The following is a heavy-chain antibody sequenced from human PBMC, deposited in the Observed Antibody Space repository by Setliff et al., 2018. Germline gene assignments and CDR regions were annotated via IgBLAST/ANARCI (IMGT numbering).Heavy chain of an antibody. CDR2: VYYTGTT. J-gene: IGHJ6*02. Sequence: GSLRLSCAASGFTFRSYEMNWIRQSPGKGLEWVGYVYYTGTTNYSPSLKGRVIISVDASKNRLSLQLNSVTPADTAVYYCARDRSAYNYGLDVWGQGTTVTVSS. CDR3: ARDRSAYNYGLDV. CDR1: GFTFRSYE. V-gene: IGHV4-59*01.